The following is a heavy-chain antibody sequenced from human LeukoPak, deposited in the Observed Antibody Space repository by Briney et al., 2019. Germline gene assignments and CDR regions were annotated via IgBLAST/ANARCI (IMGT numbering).Heavy chain of an antibody. CDR2: ISSSTSTI. D-gene: IGHD2-15*01. CDR3: ARVGLLMAFDY. V-gene: IGHV3-48*04. Sequence: GGSLRLSCAASGFTFSNYNMNWVRQAPGKGLEWISYISSSTSTIYYADSVKGRFTISRDNAKNSLYLQMNSLRAEDTAVYYCARVGLLMAFDYWGQGTLVTVSS. CDR1: GFTFSNYN. J-gene: IGHJ4*02.